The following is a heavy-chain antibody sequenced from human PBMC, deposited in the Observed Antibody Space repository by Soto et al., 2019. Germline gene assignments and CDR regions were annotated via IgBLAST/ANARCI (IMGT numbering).Heavy chain of an antibody. J-gene: IGHJ4*02. V-gene: IGHV1-18*01. Sequence: ASVKVSCKASGYIFTNYDIGWVRQAPGQGLEWMGWISPYSGNTKYTQKVQGRVTMTTDTSTSTAYMELRSLRSDDTAVYYCVRFASSGWYTGGYWGKGTLVTVSS. CDR1: GYIFTNYD. CDR3: VRFASSGWYTGGY. CDR2: ISPYSGNT. D-gene: IGHD6-19*01.